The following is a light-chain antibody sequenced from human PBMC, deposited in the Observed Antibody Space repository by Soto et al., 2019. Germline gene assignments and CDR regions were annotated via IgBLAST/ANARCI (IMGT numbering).Light chain of an antibody. CDR1: SSDVGGYNY. V-gene: IGLV2-14*01. Sequence: QSVLTQPASVSGSPGQSITISCTGTSSDVGGYNYVSWYQQHPGKAPKLMIYDVSNRPSGVSNRFSGSKSGNTASLTISGLQAEDEADYYCSSHTSSPVFGGGTKLTVL. CDR2: DVS. J-gene: IGLJ2*01. CDR3: SSHTSSPV.